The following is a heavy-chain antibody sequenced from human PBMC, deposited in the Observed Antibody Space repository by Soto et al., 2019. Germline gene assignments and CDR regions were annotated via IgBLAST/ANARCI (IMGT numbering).Heavy chain of an antibody. CDR2: IYSHGDT. CDR3: ARKTDSGGNGGF. J-gene: IGHJ1*01. V-gene: IGHV3-53*05. Sequence: EVRLVETGGDLIQPGGSLRLSCAVSGFTVSNNYMYWVRQPPGKGLEWVSLIYSHGDTRYADSVRGRFTVSRDNSKNTLYRQMNSLSSEDTAVYYCARKTDSGGNGGFWGQGTLVTVSS. D-gene: IGHD2-15*01. CDR1: GFTVSNNY.